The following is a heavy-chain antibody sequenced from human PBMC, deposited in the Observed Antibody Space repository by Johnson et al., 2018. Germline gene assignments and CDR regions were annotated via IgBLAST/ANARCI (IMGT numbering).Heavy chain of an antibody. CDR1: GGSISSYY. J-gene: IGHJ1*01. Sequence: QVQLQESGPGLVKPSETLSLTCTVSGGSISSYYWSWLRQPPGKGLEWIGYIYYSGSTNYNPSLQSRVTISVDTSKNQVSLKLRSVTAADTAGYYCAKGGTVTTWNFQHWVQGTLVTFSS. V-gene: IGHV4-59*01. CDR3: AKGGTVTTWNFQH. D-gene: IGHD4-11*01. CDR2: IYYSGST.